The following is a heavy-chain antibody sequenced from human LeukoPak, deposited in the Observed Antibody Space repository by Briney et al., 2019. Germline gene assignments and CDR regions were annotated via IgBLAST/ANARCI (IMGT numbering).Heavy chain of an antibody. CDR3: AMGDYEGGYFDY. Sequence: PGGSLRVSCAASEFTFSNYGMHWVRQAPGKGLEWVASAWYDGTNKYYADSVKGRFTISRDNPKNTLYLQMNSLRAEDTAVYYCAMGDYEGGYFDYWGQGTLVTVSS. D-gene: IGHD4-17*01. CDR2: AWYDGTNK. J-gene: IGHJ4*02. CDR1: EFTFSNYG. V-gene: IGHV3-30*02.